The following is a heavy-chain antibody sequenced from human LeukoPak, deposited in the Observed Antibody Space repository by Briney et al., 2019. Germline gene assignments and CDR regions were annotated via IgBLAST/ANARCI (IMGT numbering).Heavy chain of an antibody. V-gene: IGHV1-18*01. CDR3: ARVGGGRYYYDSSGYYYYYGMDV. Sequence: ASVKVSCKASGYTFTSYGISWVRQAPGQGLEWMGWISAYNGNTNYAQKLQGRVTMTTDTSTSTAYMELRSLRSDDTAVYYCARVGGGRYYYDSSGYYYYYGMDVWGQGTTVTVSS. CDR2: ISAYNGNT. CDR1: GYTFTSYG. J-gene: IGHJ6*02. D-gene: IGHD3-22*01.